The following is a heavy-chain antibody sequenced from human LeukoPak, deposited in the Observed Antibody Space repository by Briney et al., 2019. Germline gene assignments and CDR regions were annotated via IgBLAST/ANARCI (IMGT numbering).Heavy chain of an antibody. CDR2: IRYDGSNK. V-gene: IGHV3-30*02. CDR3: AKDSPSSTGLDAFDI. J-gene: IGHJ3*02. D-gene: IGHD4-17*01. CDR1: GFTFSSYG. Sequence: PGGSLRLSCAAPGFTFSSYGMHWVRQAPGKGLEWVAFIRYDGSNKYYADSVKGRFTISRDNSKNTLYLQMNSLRAEDTAVYCCAKDSPSSTGLDAFDIWGQGTMVTVSS.